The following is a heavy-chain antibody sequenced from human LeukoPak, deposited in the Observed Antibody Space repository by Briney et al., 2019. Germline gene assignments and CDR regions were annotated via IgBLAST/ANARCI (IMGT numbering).Heavy chain of an antibody. Sequence: GGSLRLSCAASGFTFSSYAMSWVRQGPGEGPEWVSYISGSGGNTYYADSVKGRFTISRDNSKNTLYLQMNSLRAEDTAVYYCARAILDAFDIWGQGTMVTVSS. J-gene: IGHJ3*02. CDR2: ISGSGGNT. V-gene: IGHV3-23*01. CDR3: ARAILDAFDI. CDR1: GFTFSSYA.